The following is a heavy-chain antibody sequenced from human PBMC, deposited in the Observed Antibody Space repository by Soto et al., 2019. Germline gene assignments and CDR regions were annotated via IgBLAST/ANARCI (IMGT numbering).Heavy chain of an antibody. V-gene: IGHV3-11*05. CDR2: ISTTSSYT. D-gene: IGHD6-19*01. CDR3: ARDRNGWAQVDDY. Sequence: QVQLVESGGGLVKPGGSLRLSCAASGFTFSDYYMTWIRQAPGKGLEWVSYISTTSSYTNYADSVRGRFTISRDNAKNSLYLQMNSLRAEDTAVYYCARDRNGWAQVDDYWGQGTLVTVSS. CDR1: GFTFSDYY. J-gene: IGHJ4*02.